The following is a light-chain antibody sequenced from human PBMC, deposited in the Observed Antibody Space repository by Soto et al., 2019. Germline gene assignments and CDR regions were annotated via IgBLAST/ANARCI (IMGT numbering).Light chain of an antibody. CDR1: RGDVGYDNY. J-gene: IGLJ3*02. CDR3: TSHTASSTWV. CDR2: EVS. V-gene: IGLV2-14*01. Sequence: QSALTRPASVCGSPGQSFTISCPGTRGDVGYDNYVSWFQQHPGKAPKLMIYEVSRRPSGVSNRFSGSKSANTASLTISGLQAEDEADYYCTSHTASSTWVFGGGTKLTVL.